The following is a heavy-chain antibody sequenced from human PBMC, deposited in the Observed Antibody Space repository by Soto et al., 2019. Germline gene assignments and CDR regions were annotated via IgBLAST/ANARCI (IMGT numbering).Heavy chain of an antibody. CDR1: GYSISSGYY. V-gene: IGHV4-38-2*02. CDR2: IYHSGST. J-gene: IGHJ5*02. CDR3: ARDSSSWSPEGVNWFDP. Sequence: SETLSLTCAVSGYSISSGYYWGWIRQPPGKGLEWIGSIYHSGSTYYNPSLKSRVTISVDTSKNQFSLKLSSVTAADTAVYYCARDSSSWSPEGVNWFDPWGQGIQVTVSS. D-gene: IGHD6-13*01.